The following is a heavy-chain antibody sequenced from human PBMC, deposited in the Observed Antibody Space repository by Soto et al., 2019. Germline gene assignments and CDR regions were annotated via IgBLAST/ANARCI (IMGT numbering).Heavy chain of an antibody. V-gene: IGHV3-23*01. J-gene: IGHJ4*02. D-gene: IGHD3-3*01. CDR1: GFTFSSYA. CDR2: ISGSGGST. Sequence: GGSLRLSCAASGFTFSSYAMSWVRQAPGKGLEWVSAISGSGGSTYYAGSVKGRFTISRDNSKNTLYLQMNSLRAEDTAVYYCAITGQNYDFWSGFHRDFDYWGQGTLVTVSS. CDR3: AITGQNYDFWSGFHRDFDY.